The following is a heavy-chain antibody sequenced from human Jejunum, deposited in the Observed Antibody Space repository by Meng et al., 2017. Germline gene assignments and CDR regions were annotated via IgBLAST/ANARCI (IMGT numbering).Heavy chain of an antibody. D-gene: IGHD6-13*01. Sequence: GESLKISCKGSGYSFTNYWIDWVRQMPGKGLEWMGIIYPGDSHTIYSPSFQGQITISADKSIGTAYLQWSSLKASDTAIYYCARGQQVTRSWWFDPWGQGTLVTVSS. CDR3: ARGQQVTRSWWFDP. CDR2: IYPGDSHT. J-gene: IGHJ5*02. CDR1: GYSFTNYW. V-gene: IGHV5-51*01.